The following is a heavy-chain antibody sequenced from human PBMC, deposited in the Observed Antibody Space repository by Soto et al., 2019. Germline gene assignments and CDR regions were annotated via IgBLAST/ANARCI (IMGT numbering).Heavy chain of an antibody. D-gene: IGHD6-6*01. Sequence: SETLSLTCTVSGGSISSGYYYWSWIRQPPGKGLEWIGYIYYSGSTYYNPSLKSRVTISVDTSKNQFSLKLSSVTAAKTAVYYCARGDFLAALHGMDVWGQGTTVTVSS. J-gene: IGHJ6*02. CDR3: ARGDFLAALHGMDV. CDR2: IYYSGST. CDR1: GGSISSGYYY. V-gene: IGHV4-30-4*01.